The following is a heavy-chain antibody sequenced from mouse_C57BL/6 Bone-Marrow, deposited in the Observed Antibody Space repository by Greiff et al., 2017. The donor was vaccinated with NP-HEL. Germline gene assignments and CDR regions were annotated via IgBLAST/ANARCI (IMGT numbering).Heavy chain of an antibody. Sequence: VQLQQSGPELVKPGASVKISCKASGYSFTGYYMNWVKQSPEKSLEWIGEINPSTGGTTYNQKFKAKATLTVDKSSSTAYMQLKSLTSEDSAVYYCATFYDGYFDYWGQGTTLTVSS. V-gene: IGHV1-42*01. J-gene: IGHJ2*01. CDR2: INPSTGGT. CDR1: GYSFTGYY. D-gene: IGHD2-3*01. CDR3: ATFYDGYFDY.